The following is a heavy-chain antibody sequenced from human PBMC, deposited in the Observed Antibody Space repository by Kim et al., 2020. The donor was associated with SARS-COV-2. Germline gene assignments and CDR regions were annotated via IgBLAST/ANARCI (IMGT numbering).Heavy chain of an antibody. Sequence: GGSLRLSCVASGLTFSKIGMHWVRQVPGKGLVWVSRINGDGSITTYADSVKGRFSISRDNAKNTLYLQMNSLRAEDTAVYYCAREAYSASWYVWGQGTLVTVAS. J-gene: IGHJ4*02. D-gene: IGHD6-13*01. CDR1: GLTFSKIG. CDR3: AREAYSASWYV. CDR2: INGDGSIT. V-gene: IGHV3-74*01.